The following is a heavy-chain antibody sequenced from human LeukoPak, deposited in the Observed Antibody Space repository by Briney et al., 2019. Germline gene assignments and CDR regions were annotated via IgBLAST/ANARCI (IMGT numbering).Heavy chain of an antibody. V-gene: IGHV3-74*01. CDR1: GFTFSNYW. J-gene: IGHJ4*02. CDR3: ARDLNGDYADY. CDR2: INSDGINT. D-gene: IGHD4-17*01. Sequence: GGSLRLSCAASGFTFSNYWMHWVRQAPGKGLVWVSRINSDGINTSYADSVKGRFTISRDNAKNTLNLQMNSLRAEDTAVYYCARDLNGDYADYWGQGTLVTVSS.